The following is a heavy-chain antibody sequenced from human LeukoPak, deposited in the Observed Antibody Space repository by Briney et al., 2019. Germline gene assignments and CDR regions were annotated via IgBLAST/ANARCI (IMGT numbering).Heavy chain of an antibody. J-gene: IGHJ4*02. CDR2: ISYDGSNK. V-gene: IGHV3-30-3*01. CDR1: GFTFSSYA. D-gene: IGHD3-10*01. CDR3: ARGDLYGSGSPGPRNFDY. Sequence: GGSLRLSCAASGFTFSSYAMHWVRQAPGKRLEWVAVISYDGSNKYYADSVKGRFTISRDNSKNTLYLQMNSLRAEDTAVYYCARGDLYGSGSPGPRNFDYWGQGTLVTVSS.